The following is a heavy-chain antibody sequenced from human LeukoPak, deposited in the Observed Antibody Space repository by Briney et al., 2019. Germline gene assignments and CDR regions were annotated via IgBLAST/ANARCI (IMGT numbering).Heavy chain of an antibody. V-gene: IGHV4-59*01. D-gene: IGHD7-27*01. Sequence: SETLSLTCTVSGASISSYYWSWIRQPPGKGLEWIGYIYYSGSTNYNPSLKSRVTISVDTSKNQFSLKLRSVTAADTAVYCCARGLTVGDYFDSWGQGTLVTVSS. J-gene: IGHJ4*02. CDR3: ARGLTVGDYFDS. CDR2: IYYSGST. CDR1: GASISSYY.